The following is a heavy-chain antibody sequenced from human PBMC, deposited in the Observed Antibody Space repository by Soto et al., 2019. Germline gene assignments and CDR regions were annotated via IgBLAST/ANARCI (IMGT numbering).Heavy chain of an antibody. CDR1: GFTFSSWR. D-gene: IGHD6-6*01. CDR3: AKDRPDYGMDV. Sequence: QVQLVESGGGVVQPGRSLRLSCAASGFTFSSWRMHGVHQAPGKGLEWVAVISYDGSNKYYADSVKGRFTISRDNSKNTLYLQMNSLRAEDTAVYYCAKDRPDYGMDVWGQGTTVTVSS. CDR2: ISYDGSNK. J-gene: IGHJ6*02. V-gene: IGHV3-30*18.